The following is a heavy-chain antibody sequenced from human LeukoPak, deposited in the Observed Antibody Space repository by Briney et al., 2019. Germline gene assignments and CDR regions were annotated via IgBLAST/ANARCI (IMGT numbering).Heavy chain of an antibody. Sequence: KPSETLSLTCAVYGGSFSGYYWSWIRQPPGKGLEWIGEINHSGSTNYNPSLKSRVTISVDTSKNQFSLKLSSVTAADTAVYYCARGLFYCSGGSCYDYGMDVWGQGTTVTVSS. CDR1: GGSFSGYY. CDR3: ARGLFYCSGGSCYDYGMDV. V-gene: IGHV4-34*01. J-gene: IGHJ6*02. CDR2: INHSGST. D-gene: IGHD2-15*01.